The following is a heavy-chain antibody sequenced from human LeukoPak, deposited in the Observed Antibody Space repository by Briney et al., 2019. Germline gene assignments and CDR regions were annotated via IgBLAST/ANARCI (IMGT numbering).Heavy chain of an antibody. CDR1: GSTFSNYA. D-gene: IGHD2-15*01. CDR2: ISGSGVSK. Sequence: GGSLRPSCPPSGSTFSNYAMSWVRQAPGRGLGWVSCISGSGVSKYYADSVKGRFTISRDNSKNTLYLQMTSLKAEDTAVYYCAKALGSVVVVAVDYWGEGTLVSVSS. CDR3: AKALGSVVVVAVDY. J-gene: IGHJ4*02. V-gene: IGHV3-23*01.